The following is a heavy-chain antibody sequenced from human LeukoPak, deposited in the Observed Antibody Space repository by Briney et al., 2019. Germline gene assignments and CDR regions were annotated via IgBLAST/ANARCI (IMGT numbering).Heavy chain of an antibody. D-gene: IGHD3-9*01. CDR1: GFTFSSYG. Sequence: PGGSLRLSCAASGFTFSSYGMHWVRQAPGKGLEWVAVIWYDGSNKYYADSVKGRFTISRDNSKNTLYLQMNSLRAEDTAVYYCARDRPGDYDILTGYSSYYFDYWGQGTLVTVSS. V-gene: IGHV3-33*01. J-gene: IGHJ4*02. CDR3: ARDRPGDYDILTGYSSYYFDY. CDR2: IWYDGSNK.